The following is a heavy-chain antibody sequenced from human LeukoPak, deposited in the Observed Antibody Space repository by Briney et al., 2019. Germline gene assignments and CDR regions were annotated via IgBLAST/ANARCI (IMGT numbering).Heavy chain of an antibody. V-gene: IGHV3-48*01. Sequence: GGSLRLSCAASGVTFSSYSMNWVRQAPGKGLEWVSYISSSSSTIYYADSVKGRCTISKDNAKNSLSLQMNSLRAEQRAVYYCARSARLMKGVVEVTALDDWGQGTLVTVSS. CDR1: GVTFSSYS. J-gene: IGHJ4*02. CDR2: ISSSSSTI. D-gene: IGHD3-3*01. CDR3: ARSARLMKGVVEVTALDD.